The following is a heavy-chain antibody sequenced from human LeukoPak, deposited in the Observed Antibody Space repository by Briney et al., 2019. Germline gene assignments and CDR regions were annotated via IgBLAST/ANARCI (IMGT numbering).Heavy chain of an antibody. Sequence: GGSLRLSCAASGFTFSSYTMNWVRQAPGKGLEWVSPISSTSSSSYIFYADSVRGRFTISRDNAKNSLYLQMNSLRAEDMAVYYCARKEEDDAFDIWGQGTMVTVSS. J-gene: IGHJ3*02. CDR3: ARKEEDDAFDI. CDR1: GFTFSSYT. CDR2: ISSTSSSSYI. V-gene: IGHV3-21*06.